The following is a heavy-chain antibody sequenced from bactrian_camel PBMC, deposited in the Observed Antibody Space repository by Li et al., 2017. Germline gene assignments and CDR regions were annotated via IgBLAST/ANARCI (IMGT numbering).Heavy chain of an antibody. CDR3: GTYFSMAY. CDR1: GFTFSSYA. CDR2: IHLDGTT. D-gene: IGHD2*01. J-gene: IGHJ4*01. Sequence: DVQLVESGGGLLQPGGSLRLSCGASGFTFSSYAMSWVRQAPGKEREGVASIHLDGTTNYADSVKGRFTISRDNAKNTLYLQMNSLKTEDTAVYYCGTYFSMAYWAQGTQVTVS. V-gene: IGHV3S67*01.